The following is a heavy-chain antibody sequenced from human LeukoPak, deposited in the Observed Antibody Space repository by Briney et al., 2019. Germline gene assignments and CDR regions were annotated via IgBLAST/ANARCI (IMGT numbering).Heavy chain of an antibody. D-gene: IGHD3-10*01. CDR2: ISGSGGST. CDR1: GFTFSDYA. CDR3: ARSRGLWYFDL. J-gene: IGHJ2*01. V-gene: IGHV3-23*01. Sequence: GGSLRLSCAASGFTFSDYAMSWVRQAPGKGPEWVSVISGSGGSTDYADSVKGRFTISRDNAKNTLYLQMNSLRAEDTAMYYCARSRGLWYFDLWGRGTLVTVSS.